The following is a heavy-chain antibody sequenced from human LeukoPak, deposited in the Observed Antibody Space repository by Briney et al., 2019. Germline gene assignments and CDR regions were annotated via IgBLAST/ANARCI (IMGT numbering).Heavy chain of an antibody. Sequence: SGGSLRLSCAASGFTFSSYAMHWVRQAPGKGLEWVAVISYDGSNKYYADSVKGRFTISRENSKNTLYLQMNSLRAEDTAVYYCARDPVERDGYNLNYWGQGTLVTVSS. J-gene: IGHJ4*02. D-gene: IGHD5-24*01. CDR1: GFTFSSYA. CDR3: ARDPVERDGYNLNY. CDR2: ISYDGSNK. V-gene: IGHV3-30-3*01.